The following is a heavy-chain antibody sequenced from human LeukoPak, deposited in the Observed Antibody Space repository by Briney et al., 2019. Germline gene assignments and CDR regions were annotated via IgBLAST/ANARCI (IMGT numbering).Heavy chain of an antibody. J-gene: IGHJ4*02. D-gene: IGHD1-26*01. CDR2: IRYDGSNK. Sequence: GGSLRLSCAASGFTFSSYGMHWVRQAPGKGLEWVAFIRYDGSNKYYADSVKGRFTISRENTKKTLYLQMNSLRAEDTAVYYCAKISKWELPYWGQGTLVTVSS. CDR3: AKISKWELPY. V-gene: IGHV3-30*02. CDR1: GFTFSSYG.